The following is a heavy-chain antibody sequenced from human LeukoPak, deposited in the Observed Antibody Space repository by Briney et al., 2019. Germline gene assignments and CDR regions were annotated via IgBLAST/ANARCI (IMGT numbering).Heavy chain of an antibody. J-gene: IGHJ4*02. CDR3: AKDRVAVAGPYDY. CDR2: ISYDGSNK. CDR1: GFTFSSYG. Sequence: GGSLRLSCAASGFTFSSYGMHWVRQAPGKGLEWVAVISYDGSNKYYADSVKGRFTISRDNSKNTLYLQMSSLRAEDTAVYYCAKDRVAVAGPYDYWGQGTLVTVSS. D-gene: IGHD6-19*01. V-gene: IGHV3-30*18.